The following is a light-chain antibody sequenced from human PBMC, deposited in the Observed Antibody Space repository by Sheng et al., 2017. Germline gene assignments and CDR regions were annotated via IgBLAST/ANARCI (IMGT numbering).Light chain of an antibody. J-gene: IGKJ4*01. CDR2: GTS. CDR3: QQYNNWPLT. V-gene: IGKV3-15*01. CDR1: QSVTSS. Sequence: VMTQSPATLSVSPGERVTLSCRASQSVTSSLAWYQQKPGQAPRLLIYGTSTRATGIPARFSGSGSGTEFTLTISSLQSEDFAVYYCQQYNNWPLTFGGGTKVEIK.